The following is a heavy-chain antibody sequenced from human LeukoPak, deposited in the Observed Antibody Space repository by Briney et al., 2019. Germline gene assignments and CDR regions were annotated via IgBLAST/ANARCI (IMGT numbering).Heavy chain of an antibody. V-gene: IGHV1-69*05. J-gene: IGHJ4*02. Sequence: GASVKVSCKASGGTFSSYAISWVRQAPGQGLEWMGGIIPIFGTANYAQKFQGRVTITTDESTSTAYMELSSLRSEDTAVYYCAAGSRAGGWLQLKKGFDYWGQGTLVTVSS. CDR1: GGTFSSYA. D-gene: IGHD5-24*01. CDR3: AAGSRAGGWLQLKKGFDY. CDR2: IIPIFGTA.